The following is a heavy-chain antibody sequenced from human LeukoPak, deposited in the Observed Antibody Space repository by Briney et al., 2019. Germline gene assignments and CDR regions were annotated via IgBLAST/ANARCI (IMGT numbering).Heavy chain of an antibody. CDR3: ARVRVGGGSYGGLDY. J-gene: IGHJ4*02. CDR1: GYTFTGYY. CDR2: INPNSGGT. Sequence: ASVKVSCKASGYTFTGYYMHWVQQAPGQGLEWLGWINPNSGGTNYAEEFQDRVTMTRDTSISTAYMELSSLKSDDTAVYYCARVRVGGGSYGGLDYWGQGTLVTVSS. V-gene: IGHV1-2*02. D-gene: IGHD1-26*01.